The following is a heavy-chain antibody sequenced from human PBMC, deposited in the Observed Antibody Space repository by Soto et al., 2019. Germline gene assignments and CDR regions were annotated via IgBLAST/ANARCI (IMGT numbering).Heavy chain of an antibody. D-gene: IGHD2-15*01. J-gene: IGHJ6*02. CDR3: ARYCSGGSSYSNKSYYYYGMDV. CDR2: IIPIFGTA. V-gene: IGHV1-69*01. Sequence: QVQLVQSGAEVKKPGSSVKVSCKASGGTFSSYAISWVRQAPGQGLEWMGGIIPIFGTANYAQKFQGRVTITADESTSTAYMELSSLRSEDTAVYYCARYCSGGSSYSNKSYYYYGMDVWGQGTTVTVSS. CDR1: GGTFSSYA.